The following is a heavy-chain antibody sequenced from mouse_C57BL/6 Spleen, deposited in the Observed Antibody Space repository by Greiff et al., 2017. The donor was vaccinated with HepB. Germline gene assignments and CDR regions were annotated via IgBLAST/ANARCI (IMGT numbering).Heavy chain of an antibody. CDR3: ARDYYGSSLYAMDY. D-gene: IGHD1-1*01. CDR2: IYPGDGDT. CDR1: GYAFSSSW. V-gene: IGHV1-82*01. Sequence: QVQLQQSGPELVKPGASVKISCKASGYAFSSSWMNWVKQRPGKGLEWIGRIYPGDGDTNYNGKLKGKATLTADKSSSTAYMQLSSLTSEYAAVYFCARDYYGSSLYAMDYWGQGTSVTVSS. J-gene: IGHJ4*01.